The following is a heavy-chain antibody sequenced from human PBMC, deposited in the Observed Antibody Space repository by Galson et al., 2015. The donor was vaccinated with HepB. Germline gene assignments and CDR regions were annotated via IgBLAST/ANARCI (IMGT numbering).Heavy chain of an antibody. Sequence: SVKVSCKASGYTFTTNGISWVRQAPGHGLEWLGWISINSGNTKYAQRLQGRVTLTKDTSTDTAYMELRGLTSDDAALYYCARDRFHSLDYWGQGTLVIVSS. V-gene: IGHV1-18*04. CDR2: ISINSGNT. J-gene: IGHJ4*02. CDR3: ARDRFHSLDY. CDR1: GYTFTTNG.